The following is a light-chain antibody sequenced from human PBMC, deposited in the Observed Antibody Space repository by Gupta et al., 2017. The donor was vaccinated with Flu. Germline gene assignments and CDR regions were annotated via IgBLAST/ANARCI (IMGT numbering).Light chain of an antibody. Sequence: QSALTPPASVSGSPGQSITISCTGTSSDVGGYNYLFLYQQYPGKAPKLMIYEVTNRPSGVANRCSGSKSGNTASMTISGLQAEDDADYYCSSYTGSSTLVVFGGGTKLTVL. CDR1: SSDVGGYNY. J-gene: IGLJ3*02. V-gene: IGLV2-14*01. CDR3: SSYTGSSTLVV. CDR2: EVT.